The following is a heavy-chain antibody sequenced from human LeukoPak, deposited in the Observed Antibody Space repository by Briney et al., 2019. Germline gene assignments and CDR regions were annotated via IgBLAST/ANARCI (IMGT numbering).Heavy chain of an antibody. CDR1: GFTFSSSA. D-gene: IGHD3-22*01. V-gene: IGHV3-7*03. Sequence: GGSLRLSCAASGFTFSSSAMSWVRQAPGKGLEWVANIKQDGSEKYYVDSVKGRFTISRDNAKNSLYLQMNSLRAEDTAVYYCARVITMIVVVNYGMDVWGQGTTVTVSS. CDR3: ARVITMIVVVNYGMDV. CDR2: IKQDGSEK. J-gene: IGHJ6*02.